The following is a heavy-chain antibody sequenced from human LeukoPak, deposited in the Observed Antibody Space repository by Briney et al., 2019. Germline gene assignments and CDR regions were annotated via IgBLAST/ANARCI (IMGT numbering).Heavy chain of an antibody. V-gene: IGHV3-21*01. CDR1: GFTFSSYS. D-gene: IGHD5-18*01. CDR3: ARVQRGYSYGLLFDY. CDR2: ISSSSSYI. J-gene: IGHJ4*02. Sequence: GGSLRLSCAASGFTFSSYSMNWVRQAPGKGLEWVSSISSSSSYIYYADSVKGRFTISRDNAKNSLYLQMNILRADDTAVYYCARVQRGYSYGLLFDYWGQRTLVTVSS.